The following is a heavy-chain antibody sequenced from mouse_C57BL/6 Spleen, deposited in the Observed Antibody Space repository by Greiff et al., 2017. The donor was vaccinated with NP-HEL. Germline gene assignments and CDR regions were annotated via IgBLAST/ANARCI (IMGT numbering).Heavy chain of an antibody. CDR1: GYSITSGYY. D-gene: IGHD1-1*01. J-gene: IGHJ2*01. V-gene: IGHV3-6*01. CDR2: ISYDGSN. CDR3: ARRAYGSSYNYFDY. Sequence: ESGPGLVKPSQSLSLTCSVTGYSITSGYYWNWIRQFPGNKLEWMGYISYDGSNNYNPSLKNRISITRDTSKNQFFLKLNSVTTEDTATYYCARRAYGSSYNYFDYWGQGTTLTVSS.